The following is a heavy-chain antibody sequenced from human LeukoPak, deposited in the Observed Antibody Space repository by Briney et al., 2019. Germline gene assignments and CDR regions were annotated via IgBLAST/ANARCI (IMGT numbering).Heavy chain of an antibody. CDR3: AMISPAVLRYFDLNLRGAFDI. D-gene: IGHD3-9*01. V-gene: IGHV1-2*02. J-gene: IGHJ3*02. CDR1: GYTFTGYY. CDR2: INPNSGGT. Sequence: ASVKVSCKASGYTFTGYYMHWVRQAPGQGLEWMGWINPNSGGTNYAQKFQGRVTMTRDTSISTAYMELSRLRSDDTAVYYCAMISPAVLRYFDLNLRGAFDIWGQGTMVTVSS.